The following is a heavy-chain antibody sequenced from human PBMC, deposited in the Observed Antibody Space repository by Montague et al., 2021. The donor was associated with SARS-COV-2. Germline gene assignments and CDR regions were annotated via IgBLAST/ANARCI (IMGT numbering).Heavy chain of an antibody. D-gene: IGHD3-3*01. Sequence: SETLSLTCTVSGGSISSHYWSWIRQPPGKGLEWIGYIYYSGSTNXNPSLKSRVTISVDTSKNQFSLKLSSVTAADTAVYYCARVSDFWSGYYTAVGAFDIWGQGTMVTVSS. V-gene: IGHV4-59*11. J-gene: IGHJ3*02. CDR3: ARVSDFWSGYYTAVGAFDI. CDR1: GGSISSHY. CDR2: IYYSGST.